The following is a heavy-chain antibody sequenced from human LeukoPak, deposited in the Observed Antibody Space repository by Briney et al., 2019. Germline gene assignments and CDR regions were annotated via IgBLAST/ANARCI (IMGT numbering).Heavy chain of an antibody. CDR2: ISSSSSYV. CDR3: ARAAGSLDRGYCSSTSCYPPASFDY. V-gene: IGHV3-21*01. CDR1: GFTFSSYS. J-gene: IGHJ4*02. Sequence: GGSPRLSCAASGFTFSSYSMNWVRQAPGKGLEWVSSISSSSSYVYYADSVKGRFTISRDNAKNSLYLQMNSLRAEDTAVYYCARAAGSLDRGYCSSTSCYPPASFDYWGQGTLVTVSS. D-gene: IGHD2-2*03.